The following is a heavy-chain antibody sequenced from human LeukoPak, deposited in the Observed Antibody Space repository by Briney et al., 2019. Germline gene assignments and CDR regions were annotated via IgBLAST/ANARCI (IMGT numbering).Heavy chain of an antibody. CDR2: MSPRNGNT. CDR1: GYTFTSLD. J-gene: IGHJ4*02. D-gene: IGHD2-8*01. CDR3: ARGVDAGVDY. V-gene: IGHV1-8*01. Sequence: ASVKVSCKASGYTFTSLDINWMRQTTGQGLEWLGRMSPRNGNTGYAQEFQGRVTMTGDTSKTTAYLELSSLTSDDTAIYYCARGVDAGVDYWGQGTLITVSS.